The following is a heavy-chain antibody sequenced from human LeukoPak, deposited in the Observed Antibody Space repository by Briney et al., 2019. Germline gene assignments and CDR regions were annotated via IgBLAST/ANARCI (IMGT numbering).Heavy chain of an antibody. D-gene: IGHD3-10*01. Sequence: PSQTLSLTCTVSGGSITSGGYYWSWIRQHPGKGLEWIGYIHYSGSTYYNPSLNSRLTISVDTSKNQFSLKLSSVTAADTAVYYCARTSGSGSYYNRGWFGPWGQGTPVTVSS. V-gene: IGHV4-31*03. J-gene: IGHJ5*02. CDR3: ARTSGSGSYYNRGWFGP. CDR1: GGSITSGGYY. CDR2: IHYSGST.